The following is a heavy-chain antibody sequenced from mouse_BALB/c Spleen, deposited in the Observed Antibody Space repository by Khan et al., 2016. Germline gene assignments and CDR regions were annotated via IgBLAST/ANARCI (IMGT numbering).Heavy chain of an antibody. Sequence: EVELVESGGGLVQPGGSRKLSCAASGLTFSDYGMAWVRQAPGKGPEWVAFISNLAYSIYYADTVTGRFTISRENAKNTLYLEMSSLRSEDTAMYYCARDYYGSSYWYFDVWGAGTTVTVSS. CDR2: ISNLAYSI. CDR1: GLTFSDYG. D-gene: IGHD1-1*01. V-gene: IGHV5-15*02. J-gene: IGHJ1*01. CDR3: ARDYYGSSYWYFDV.